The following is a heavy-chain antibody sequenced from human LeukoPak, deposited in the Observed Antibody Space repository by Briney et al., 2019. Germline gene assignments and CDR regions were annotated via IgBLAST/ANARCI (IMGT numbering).Heavy chain of an antibody. J-gene: IGHJ5*02. CDR3: ARESLPAWFDP. Sequence: GGSLRLSCAASGFTVSSNYMSWVRQAPGKGLEWVSVIYSGGSTYYADPVKGRFTISRDNSKNTLYLQMNSLRAEDTAVYYCARESLPAWFDPWGQGTLVTVSS. V-gene: IGHV3-53*01. CDR2: IYSGGST. CDR1: GFTVSSNY.